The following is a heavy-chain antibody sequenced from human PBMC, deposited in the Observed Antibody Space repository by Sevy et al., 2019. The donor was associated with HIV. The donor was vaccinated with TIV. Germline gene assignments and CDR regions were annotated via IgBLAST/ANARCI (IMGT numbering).Heavy chain of an antibody. D-gene: IGHD5-18*01. V-gene: IGHV3-30-3*01. CDR3: ASHPVDTDMVDVYYYYGMDV. J-gene: IGHJ6*02. CDR2: ISYDGSNK. Sequence: GGSLRLSCAASGFTFSSYAMHWVRQAPGKGLEWVAVISYDGSNKYYADSVKGRFTISRDNSKNTLYLQMNSLRAEDTAVYYCASHPVDTDMVDVYYYYGMDVWGQGTTVTVSS. CDR1: GFTFSSYA.